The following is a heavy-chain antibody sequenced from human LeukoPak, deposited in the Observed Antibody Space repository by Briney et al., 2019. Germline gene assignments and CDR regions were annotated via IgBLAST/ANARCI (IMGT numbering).Heavy chain of an antibody. CDR3: ARHVRWLQPFDY. Sequence: PSETLSLTCAVYGGSFSGYYWSWVRQPPGKGLEWIGEINHSGSTNYNPSLKSRVTISVDTSKNQFSLKLSSVTAADTAVYYCARHVRWLQPFDYWGQGTLVTVSS. CDR1: GGSFSGYY. CDR2: INHSGST. J-gene: IGHJ4*02. V-gene: IGHV4-34*01. D-gene: IGHD5-24*01.